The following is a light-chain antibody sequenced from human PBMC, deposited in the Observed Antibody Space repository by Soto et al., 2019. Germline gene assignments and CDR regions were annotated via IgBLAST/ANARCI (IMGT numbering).Light chain of an antibody. V-gene: IGKV3-20*01. Sequence: EIVMTLSPATLSVSQGERATLSCRASQSVTNSLAWYQQKPGQAPRLLVYDASNRATGIPTRFSGSGSGTDFTLTISRLESEDFAVYYCQQYGSSPGTFGQGTKVDIK. CDR2: DAS. CDR1: QSVTNS. J-gene: IGKJ1*01. CDR3: QQYGSSPGT.